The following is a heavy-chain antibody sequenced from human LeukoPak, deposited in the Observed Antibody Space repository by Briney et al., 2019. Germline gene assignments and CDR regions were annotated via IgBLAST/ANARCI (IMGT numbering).Heavy chain of an antibody. J-gene: IGHJ5*02. D-gene: IGHD2-21*02. V-gene: IGHV4-59*12. CDR1: GGSISSYY. CDR2: IYYSGST. Sequence: SETLSLTCTVSGGSISSYYWSWIRQPPGKGLEWIGYIYYSGSTNYNPSLKSRVTISVDTSKNQFSLKLSSVTAADTAVYYCARVNCGGDCHLGPWGQGTLVTVSS. CDR3: ARVNCGGDCHLGP.